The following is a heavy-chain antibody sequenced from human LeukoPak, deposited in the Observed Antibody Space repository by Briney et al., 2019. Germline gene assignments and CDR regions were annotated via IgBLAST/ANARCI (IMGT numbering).Heavy chain of an antibody. D-gene: IGHD2-8*01. V-gene: IGHV4-30-2*01. CDR2: IYHSGIT. Sequence: SQTLSLTCAVSGGSISSGGYSWRWIRQPPGKGLEWIGYIYHSGITYYNPSLKSRVTISVDRSKNQFSLKLSSVTAADTAVYYCARDRYAAFDIWGQGTMVTVSS. CDR1: GGSISSGGYS. CDR3: ARDRYAAFDI. J-gene: IGHJ3*02.